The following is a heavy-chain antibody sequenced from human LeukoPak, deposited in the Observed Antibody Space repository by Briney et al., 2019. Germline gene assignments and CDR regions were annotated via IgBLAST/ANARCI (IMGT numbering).Heavy chain of an antibody. CDR2: IKTDGSEK. J-gene: IGHJ5*02. Sequence: GGSLRLSREASGFTFSSYWMSWVRQAPGKGLEWVANIKTDGSEKYYVDSVKGRFTISRDNAKNSLYLQMNSLRAEDTAVYYCARDYTGYFPWGQGTLVIVSS. CDR1: GFTFSSYW. CDR3: ARDYTGYFP. V-gene: IGHV3-7*03. D-gene: IGHD3-9*01.